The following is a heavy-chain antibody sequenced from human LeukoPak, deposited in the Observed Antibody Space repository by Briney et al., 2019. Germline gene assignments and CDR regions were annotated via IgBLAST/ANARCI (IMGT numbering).Heavy chain of an antibody. V-gene: IGHV4-34*01. D-gene: IGHD2-15*01. CDR2: INHSGST. J-gene: IGHJ4*02. CDR3: AREYCSGGSCSGGQEFDY. Sequence: SETLSLTCAVYGGSFSGYYWSWIRQPPGKGLEWIGEINHSGSTNYNPSLKSRVTISVDTSKNQFSLELSSVTAADTAVYYCAREYCSGGSCSGGQEFDYWGQGTLVTVSS. CDR1: GGSFSGYY.